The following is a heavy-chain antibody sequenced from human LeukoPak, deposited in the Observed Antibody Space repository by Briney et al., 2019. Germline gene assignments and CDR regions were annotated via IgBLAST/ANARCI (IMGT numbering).Heavy chain of an antibody. CDR3: ARELWIQLWLDLYDY. D-gene: IGHD5-18*01. Sequence: GGSLRLSCAASGFTFSDYYMSWIRQAPGKGLEWVSYISSSGSTIYYADSVKGRFTISRDNVKNSLYLQMNSLRAEDTAVYYCARELWIQLWLDLYDYWGQGTLVTVSS. V-gene: IGHV3-11*01. CDR1: GFTFSDYY. CDR2: ISSSGSTI. J-gene: IGHJ4*02.